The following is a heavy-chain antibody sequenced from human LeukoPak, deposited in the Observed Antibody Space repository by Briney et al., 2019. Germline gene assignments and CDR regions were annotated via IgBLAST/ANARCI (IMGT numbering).Heavy chain of an antibody. D-gene: IGHD3-22*01. CDR3: AGLVGRYSSGLYYYYFDY. V-gene: IGHV4-4*02. Sequence: SETLSLTCTVSGDSINSLDLWSWVRQPPGKGLEWIGEMYLSGTTHSNPSVKSRVTISIDKSKNQFFLNLSCVTAADTAVYYCAGLVGRYSSGLYYYYFDYWGQGTLVTVSS. CDR2: MYLSGTT. J-gene: IGHJ4*02. CDR1: GDSINSLDL.